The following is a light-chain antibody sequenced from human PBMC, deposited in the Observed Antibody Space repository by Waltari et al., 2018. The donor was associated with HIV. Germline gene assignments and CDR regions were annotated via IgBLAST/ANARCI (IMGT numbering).Light chain of an antibody. J-gene: IGLJ1*01. Sequence: QSVLTQPRSVSGDPGQRVTISCTGSSSNIGAGYGVSWYQHLPGTDPKLLIDGDNKGPSGVPDRLCGFHSGTSAALAITGLQAEDEADYCCQSYDSSRSGYVFGTGTKVTDL. CDR3: QSYDSSRSGYV. CDR2: GDN. V-gene: IGLV1-40*01. CDR1: SSNIGAGYG.